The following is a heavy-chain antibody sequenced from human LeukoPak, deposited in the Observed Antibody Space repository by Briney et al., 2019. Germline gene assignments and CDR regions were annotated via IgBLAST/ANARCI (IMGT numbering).Heavy chain of an antibody. CDR3: ASDGGNSGY. CDR2: IYSGGST. CDR1: GFTFSSYS. D-gene: IGHD4-23*01. J-gene: IGHJ4*02. V-gene: IGHV3-53*01. Sequence: QPGGSLRLSCAASGFTFSSYSMNWVRQAPGKGLEWVSVIYSGGSTYYADSVKGRFTISRDNSKNTLYLQMNSLRAEDTAVYCCASDGGNSGYWGQGTLVTVSS.